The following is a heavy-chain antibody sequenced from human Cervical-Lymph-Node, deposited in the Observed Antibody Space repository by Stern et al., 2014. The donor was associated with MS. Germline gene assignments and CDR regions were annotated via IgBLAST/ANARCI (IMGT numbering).Heavy chain of an antibody. V-gene: IGHV3-13*01. Sequence: EVQLEESGGGLVQPGGSLRLSCAASEFIVSTYDMNWVRQVTGKGLEWVSGIGTAGDTHYPGSVKGRFTISRDDAENSLYLQMNSLKAGDTAVYYCTRGDSMTGFDFWGQGILVTVSS. CDR3: TRGDSMTGFDF. J-gene: IGHJ4*02. CDR1: EFIVSTYD. D-gene: IGHD3-3*02. CDR2: IGTAGDT.